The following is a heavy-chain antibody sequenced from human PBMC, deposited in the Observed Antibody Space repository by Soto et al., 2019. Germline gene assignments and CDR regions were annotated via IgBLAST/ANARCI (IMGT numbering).Heavy chain of an antibody. CDR3: ARGSRAYCSGGSCYNPFGY. CDR1: GGSFSGYY. D-gene: IGHD2-15*01. CDR2: INHSGST. V-gene: IGHV4-34*01. Sequence: QVQLQQWGAGLLKPSETLSLTCAVYGGSFSGYYWSWIRQPPGKGLEWLGEINHSGSTNYNPSLKSRVTISVDTSKNQFSLKLSSVTAADTAVYYCARGSRAYCSGGSCYNPFGYWGQGTLVTVSS. J-gene: IGHJ4*02.